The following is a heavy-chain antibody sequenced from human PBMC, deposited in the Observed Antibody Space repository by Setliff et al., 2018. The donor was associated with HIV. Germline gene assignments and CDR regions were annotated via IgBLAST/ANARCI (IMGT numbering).Heavy chain of an antibody. J-gene: IGHJ4*02. CDR3: ATGGGNYFDY. D-gene: IGHD1-26*01. V-gene: IGHV1-18*04. CDR1: GYTFTSYG. Sequence: ASVKVSCKASGYTFTSYGMNWVRQAPGQGLEWMGWTYIGATNYAQKFRDRLTVTTDTSTSTAYMELRSLSPDDTAVYYCATGGGNYFDYWGQGSLVTVSS. CDR2: TYIGAT.